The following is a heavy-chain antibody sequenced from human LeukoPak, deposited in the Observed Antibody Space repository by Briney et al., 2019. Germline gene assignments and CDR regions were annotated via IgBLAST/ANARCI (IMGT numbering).Heavy chain of an antibody. D-gene: IGHD3-16*01. CDR3: ARDGRGGVSGYFDY. Sequence: GGSLRLSCAASGFTFSSYAMSWVRQAPGKGLEWVSYISGSGSTVYYADSVKGRFTISRDNAKNSLYLQMNSLRAEDTAVYYCARDGRGGVSGYFDYWGQGTLVTVSS. V-gene: IGHV3-48*04. CDR2: ISGSGSTV. CDR1: GFTFSSYA. J-gene: IGHJ4*02.